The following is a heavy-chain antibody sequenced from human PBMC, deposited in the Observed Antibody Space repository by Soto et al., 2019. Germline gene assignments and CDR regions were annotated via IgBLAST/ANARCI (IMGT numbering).Heavy chain of an antibody. D-gene: IGHD2-15*01. Sequence: GGSLRLSCAASGFTFSSYWMSWVRQAPGKGLEWVANIKQDGSEKYYVDSVKGRFTISRENAKNSLYLQMNSLRAEDTAVYYCAREGIRGYCSGGSCYPNWFDPWGQGTLVTVSS. J-gene: IGHJ5*02. CDR2: IKQDGSEK. CDR1: GFTFSSYW. CDR3: AREGIRGYCSGGSCYPNWFDP. V-gene: IGHV3-7*01.